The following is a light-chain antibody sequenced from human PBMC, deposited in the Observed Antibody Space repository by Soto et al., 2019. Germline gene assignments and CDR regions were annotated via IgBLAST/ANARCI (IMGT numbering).Light chain of an antibody. CDR1: QGVSRK. CDR3: QQSYSTPPS. V-gene: IGKV3-15*01. J-gene: IGKJ1*01. Sequence: DIVMTQSPATLSVAPGERVTFSCRASQGVSRKLAWYQHKPGQAPRLLISGASTGATGIPARFSGSGSGTEFTLTISSLQSEDCAIYYCQQSYSTPPSFGQGTKVDIK. CDR2: GAS.